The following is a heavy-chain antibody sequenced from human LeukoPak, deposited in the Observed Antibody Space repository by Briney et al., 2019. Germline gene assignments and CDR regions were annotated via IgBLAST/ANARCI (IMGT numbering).Heavy chain of an antibody. CDR2: INPNSGGT. CDR3: VRDGSTVTPPLDY. J-gene: IGHJ4*02. Sequence: ASVKVSCKASGYTFTGYYMHWVRQAPGQGLEWMGWINPNSGGTNYAQKFQGRVTMTRDTSISTAYMELSRLRSDDTAVYYCVRDGSTVTPPLDYWGQGTLVTVSS. D-gene: IGHD4-17*01. CDR1: GYTFTGYY. V-gene: IGHV1-2*02.